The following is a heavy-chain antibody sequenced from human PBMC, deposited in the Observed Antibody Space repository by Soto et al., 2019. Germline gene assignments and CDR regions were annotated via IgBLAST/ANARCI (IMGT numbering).Heavy chain of an antibody. Sequence: ASVKVSCKASGGTFSSYAISWVRQAPGQGLEWMGGIIPIFGTANYAQKFQGRVTITADKSTSTAYMELSSLRSEDTAVYYCARGRMVRVSYYYYGMDVWGQGTTVTVSS. CDR3: ARGRMVRVSYYYYGMDV. CDR2: IIPIFGTA. CDR1: GGTFSSYA. D-gene: IGHD3-10*01. J-gene: IGHJ6*02. V-gene: IGHV1-69*06.